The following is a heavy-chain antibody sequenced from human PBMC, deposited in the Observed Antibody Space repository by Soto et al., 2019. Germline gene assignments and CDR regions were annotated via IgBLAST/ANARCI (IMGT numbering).Heavy chain of an antibody. Sequence: SETLCLTCTVSGGSVSSSSYYWGWIRQPPGKGLEWIGSIYYSGSTYYNPSLKSRVTISVDTSKNQFSLKLSSVTAADTAVYYCARQHYDFWSGYYYYYGMDVWGQGTTVT. CDR3: ARQHYDFWSGYYYYYGMDV. V-gene: IGHV4-39*01. CDR1: GGSVSSSSYY. J-gene: IGHJ6*02. D-gene: IGHD3-3*01. CDR2: IYYSGST.